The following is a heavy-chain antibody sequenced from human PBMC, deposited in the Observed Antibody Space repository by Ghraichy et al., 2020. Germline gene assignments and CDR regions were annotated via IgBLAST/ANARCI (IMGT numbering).Heavy chain of an antibody. CDR3: ARGPGDYYFDY. D-gene: IGHD4-17*01. Sequence: LSLTCAASGFTFSSYWMHWVRQAPGKGLVWVSRINSDGSSTSYADSVKGRFTISSDNAKNTLYLQMNSLRAEDTALYYWARGPGDYYFDYWVQGTMVTVSS. J-gene: IGHJ4*02. CDR1: GFTFSSYW. CDR2: INSDGSST. V-gene: IGHV3-74*01.